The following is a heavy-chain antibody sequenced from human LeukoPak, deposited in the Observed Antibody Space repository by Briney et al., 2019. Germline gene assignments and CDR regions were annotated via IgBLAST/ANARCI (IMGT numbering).Heavy chain of an antibody. CDR2: ISSSGSTI. D-gene: IGHD3-10*02. CDR1: GFTFSTYA. J-gene: IGHJ6*04. CDR3: AELGITMIGGV. Sequence: GRSLRLSCAASGFTFSTYAIHWVRQAPGKGLEWVSYISSSGSTIYYADSVKGRFTISRDNAKNSLYLQMNSLRAEDTAVYYCAELGITMIGGVWGKGTTVTISS. V-gene: IGHV3-48*03.